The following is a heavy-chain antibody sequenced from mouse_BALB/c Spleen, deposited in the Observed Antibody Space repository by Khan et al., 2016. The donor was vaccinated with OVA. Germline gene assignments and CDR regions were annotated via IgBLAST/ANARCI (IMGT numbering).Heavy chain of an antibody. V-gene: IGHV5-9-3*01. CDR2: ISSGGTYT. D-gene: IGHD1-1*01. J-gene: IGHJ2*01. CDR1: GFSFSSYS. Sequence: EVQRVESGGGLVRPGGSLKLSCAASGFSFSSYSMSWVRQTPEKRLQWVATISSGGTYTYYPDSVRGRFTISRDNANNTLYLQMSSLKSEDTAMYYCARHLGYYVSNPYFDYWGQGTTLTVSS. CDR3: ARHLGYYVSNPYFDY.